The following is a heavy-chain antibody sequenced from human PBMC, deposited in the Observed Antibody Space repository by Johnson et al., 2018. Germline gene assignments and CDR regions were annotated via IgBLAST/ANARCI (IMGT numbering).Heavy chain of an antibody. CDR3: AKEYRSSSEYFQH. J-gene: IGHJ1*01. CDR2: ISSSGSTI. CDR1: GFTFSDYY. D-gene: IGHD6-6*01. Sequence: QVQLVQSGGGLVKPGGSLRLSCAASGFTFSDYYMSWIRQAPGKGLEWVSYISSSGSTIYYADSVKGRFTISRDNAKNSLYLQMNSLRAEDTAVFYCAKEYRSSSEYFQHWGQGTLVTVSS. V-gene: IGHV3-11*04.